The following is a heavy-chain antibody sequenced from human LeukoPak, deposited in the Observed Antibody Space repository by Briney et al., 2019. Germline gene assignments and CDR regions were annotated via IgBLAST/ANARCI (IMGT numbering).Heavy chain of an antibody. Sequence: GGSLRLSCAASGFPFTNYAMSWVRQTPGKGLEWVSATVGSGPDTYHADSVKGRFTGPSDNSRNTLYLQMNSLRAENTALYYCARVGGGYSYGPPDHWGQGTLVTVSS. J-gene: IGHJ4*02. CDR3: ARVGGGYSYGPPDH. V-gene: IGHV3-23*01. CDR1: GFPFTNYA. CDR2: TVGSGPDT. D-gene: IGHD5-18*01.